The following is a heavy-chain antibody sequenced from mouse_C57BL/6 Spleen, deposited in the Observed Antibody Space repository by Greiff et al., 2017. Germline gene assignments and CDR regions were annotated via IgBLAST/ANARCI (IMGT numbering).Heavy chain of an antibody. V-gene: IGHV1-80*01. J-gene: IGHJ1*03. Sequence: QVQLQQSGAELVKPGASVKISCKASGYAFSSYWMNWVKQRPGKGLEWIGQIYPGDGDTNYNGKFKGKATLTADKSSSTAYMQLSSLTSEDSAVHFCGRLEAPYYDGSRGNWYFDVWGTGTTVTVSS. CDR3: GRLEAPYYDGSRGNWYFDV. D-gene: IGHD1-1*01. CDR2: IYPGDGDT. CDR1: GYAFSSYW.